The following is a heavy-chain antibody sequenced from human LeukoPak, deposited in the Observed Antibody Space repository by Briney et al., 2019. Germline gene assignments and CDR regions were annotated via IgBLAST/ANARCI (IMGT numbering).Heavy chain of an antibody. CDR1: GYTFTSYG. D-gene: IGHD3-9*01. CDR2: ISAYNGNT. V-gene: IGHV1-18*01. CDR3: ARGLGGVRYFDWLFFDAFDI. J-gene: IGHJ3*02. Sequence: ASVKVSRKASGYTFTSYGISWVRQAPGQGLEWMGWISAYNGNTNYAQKLQGRVTMTTDTSTSTAYMELSSLRSEDTAVYYCARGLGGVRYFDWLFFDAFDIWGQGTMVTVSS.